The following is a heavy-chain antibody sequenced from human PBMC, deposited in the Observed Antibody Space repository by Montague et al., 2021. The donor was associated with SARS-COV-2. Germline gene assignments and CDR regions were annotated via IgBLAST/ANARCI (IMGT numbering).Heavy chain of an antibody. CDR2: IYYSGST. J-gene: IGHJ6*02. CDR3: AIEVGAMVYYYGMDV. D-gene: IGHD1-26*01. V-gene: IGHV4-39*01. Sequence: SETLSLTCTVSGGSISSSSYCWGWTRQPTGKGLVWSGSIYYSGSTYYNLSLKSRVTISVDTSKNQLSLKLRSATATDTAVYYCAIEVGAMVYYYGMDVWGQGTTVTVSS. CDR1: GGSISSSSYC.